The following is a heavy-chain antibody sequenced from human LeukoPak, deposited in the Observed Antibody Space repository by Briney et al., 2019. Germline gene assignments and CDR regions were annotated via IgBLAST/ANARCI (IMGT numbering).Heavy chain of an antibody. V-gene: IGHV4-59*01. CDR3: ARGGGSGWYYYFDY. D-gene: IGHD6-19*01. J-gene: IGHJ4*02. CDR2: IYYSGST. CDR1: GGSISSYY. Sequence: PSETLSLTCTVSGGSISSYYWSWIRQPPGKGLEWIGYIYYSGSTNYNPSLKSRVTISVDTSKNQFSLKLSSVTAADTAVYYCARGGGSGWYYYFDYWGQGTLVTVSS.